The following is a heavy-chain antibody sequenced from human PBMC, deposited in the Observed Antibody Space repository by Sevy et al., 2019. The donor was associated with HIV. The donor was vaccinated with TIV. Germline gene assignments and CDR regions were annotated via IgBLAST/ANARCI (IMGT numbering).Heavy chain of an antibody. CDR2: ISYDGSNK. J-gene: IGHJ4*02. Sequence: GGSLRLSCAASGFTFSSYGMHWVRQAPGKGLEWVAVISYDGSNKYYADSVKGRFTISRDNSKNTLYLQMNSLRAEDTAVYYCANVRGDAPFDYWGPGTLVTVSS. CDR1: GFTFSSYG. D-gene: IGHD3-10*01. CDR3: ANVRGDAPFDY. V-gene: IGHV3-30*18.